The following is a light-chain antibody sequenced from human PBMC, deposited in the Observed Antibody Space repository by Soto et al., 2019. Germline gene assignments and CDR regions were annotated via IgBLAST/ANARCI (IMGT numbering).Light chain of an antibody. Sequence: VLTQSPATLSLSTGERATLSCRASQFVKNTVAWYQQKPGQAPRLLIADGSNRASGIPARFVGSGSGTDCTLTITGLQPEDFAVYFCQQRDDLYTFGQGTKRQIK. J-gene: IGKJ2*01. V-gene: IGKV3-11*01. CDR3: QQRDDLYT. CDR2: DGS. CDR1: QFVKNT.